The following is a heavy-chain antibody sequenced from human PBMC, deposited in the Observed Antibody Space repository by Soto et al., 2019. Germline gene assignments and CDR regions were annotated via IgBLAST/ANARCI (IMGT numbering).Heavy chain of an antibody. CDR2: ISRSGGDT. V-gene: IGHV3-23*01. D-gene: IGHD2-2*01. Sequence: PGGSLRLSCAASGFTFSSYAMGWVRQAPGKGLEWVSAISRSGGDTYYADSVKGRFTISRDNSKNTLFMQMNSLRAEDTAIYYCEKDLGSTNCFDSWGQGILVTVS. CDR3: EKDLGSTNCFDS. CDR1: GFTFSSYA. J-gene: IGHJ4*02.